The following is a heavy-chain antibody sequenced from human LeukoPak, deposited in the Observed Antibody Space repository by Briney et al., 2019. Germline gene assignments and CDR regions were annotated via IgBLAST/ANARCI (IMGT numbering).Heavy chain of an antibody. CDR2: INQGGSEK. V-gene: IGHV3-7*01. Sequence: GGSLRLSCAASEFTFSSYWMHWVRQAPGKGLEWVANINQGGSEKYYVDSVKGRFTISRDNAQNSLYLQMNSLRAEDTAVYYCAKSSGSYAANFDCWGQGTLVTVSS. CDR3: AKSSGSYAANFDC. J-gene: IGHJ4*02. CDR1: EFTFSSYW. D-gene: IGHD6-19*01.